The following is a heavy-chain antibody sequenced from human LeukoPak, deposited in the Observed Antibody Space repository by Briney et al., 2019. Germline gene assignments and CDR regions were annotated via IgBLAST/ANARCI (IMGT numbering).Heavy chain of an antibody. CDR2: INPSGGST. V-gene: IGHV1-46*01. D-gene: IGHD2-2*01. CDR3: ARDLPAATY. Sequence: GASVKVSCKASGYTFTSYYMHWVRQAPGQGLEWMGIINPSGGSTSYAQKFQGRVTMTRDMSTSTVYMELSSLGSEDTAVYHCARDLPAATYWGQGTLVTVSS. J-gene: IGHJ4*02. CDR1: GYTFTSYY.